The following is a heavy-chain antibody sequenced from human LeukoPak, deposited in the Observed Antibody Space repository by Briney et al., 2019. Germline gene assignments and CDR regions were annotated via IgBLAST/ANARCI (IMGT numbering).Heavy chain of an antibody. CDR1: GFTFGNFA. Sequence: SGGSLRLSCAASGFTFGNFAMSWVRQAPGKGLEWVSSISGSGGATYYVDSVKGRFTISRDNSKNTLYLQMNSLRAEDTAVYYCAKTPYSSDWYGYWFDPWGQGTLVTVPS. CDR3: AKTPYSSDWYGYWFDP. CDR2: ISGSGGAT. V-gene: IGHV3-23*01. D-gene: IGHD6-13*01. J-gene: IGHJ5*02.